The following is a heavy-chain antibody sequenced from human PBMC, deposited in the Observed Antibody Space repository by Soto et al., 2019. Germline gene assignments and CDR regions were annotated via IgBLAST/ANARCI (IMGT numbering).Heavy chain of an antibody. V-gene: IGHV4-39*01. CDR1: GDSGGFISSSSYH. D-gene: IGHD4-17*01. J-gene: IGHJ4*02. CDR2: IYYSGST. CDR3: ARHPPYGPLDY. Sequence: QLQLQESGPGLVKPSETLSLTCTVSGDSGGFISSSSYHWGWIRQPPGKGLEWIGNIYYSGSTYYHQSLMSRVTIAGDTSKNQFSLRLTSVTAADTAVYYCARHPPYGPLDYWGQGTLVTVSS.